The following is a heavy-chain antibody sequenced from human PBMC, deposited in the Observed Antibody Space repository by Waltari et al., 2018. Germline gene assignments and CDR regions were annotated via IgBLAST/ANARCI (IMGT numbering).Heavy chain of an antibody. D-gene: IGHD6-25*01. V-gene: IGHV1-69-2*01. CDR3: APLPGGSGQTFDY. Sequence: EVHLVQSGAEVKKPGATVKIACKASGYSFIDYIMHWVQQAPGKGLEWMGLIDPEDGEIVYAEKFQGRVTMTADTSGDTAYLELTGLTSGDTAVYYCAPLPGGSGQTFDYWGQGTLVTVSS. J-gene: IGHJ4*02. CDR2: IDPEDGEI. CDR1: GYSFIDYI.